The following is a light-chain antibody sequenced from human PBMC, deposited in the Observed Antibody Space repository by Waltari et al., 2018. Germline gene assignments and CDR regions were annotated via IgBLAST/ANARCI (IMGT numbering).Light chain of an antibody. V-gene: IGKV1-5*03. CDR2: RAS. CDR3: QQYSSFPLT. J-gene: IGKJ4*01. CDR1: QYIAYW. Sequence: DIQMSQSPSTLSASVGGSVTISCRASQYIAYWVAWYQQKPGKAPKLLMYRASNLESGVPSRFSGSGSGTEFALTISGLQPDDSATYYCQQYSSFPLTFGGGTNVEIK.